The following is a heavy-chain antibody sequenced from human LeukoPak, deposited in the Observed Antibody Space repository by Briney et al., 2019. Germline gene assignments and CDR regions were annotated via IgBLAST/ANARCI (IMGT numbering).Heavy chain of an antibody. CDR1: GYTFTSYW. Sequence: REESLKISCQGSGYTFTSYWIGWVRQMPGKGLEWMGIIYPGDSDTRYSPSFQGQATISADKSIRTAYLQWSSLKASDTAMYYCARLRYDSSGSMYNWFDPWGQGTLVTVSA. J-gene: IGHJ5*02. D-gene: IGHD3-22*01. CDR2: IYPGDSDT. CDR3: ARLRYDSSGSMYNWFDP. V-gene: IGHV5-51*01.